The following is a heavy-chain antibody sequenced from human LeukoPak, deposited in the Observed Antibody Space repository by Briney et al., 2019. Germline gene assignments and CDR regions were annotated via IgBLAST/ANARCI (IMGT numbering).Heavy chain of an antibody. J-gene: IGHJ4*02. Sequence: PGGSLRLSCAASGFTFINYGMHWVRQAPGKGLEWVSIISYDGNDRYYGDSVRGRFTISIDNSKNTVDLQMDSLRADDTAVYYCARDLNAGRDGRQYGADCWGQGSLVTVSS. V-gene: IGHV3-33*01. CDR2: ISYDGNDR. CDR1: GFTFINYG. D-gene: IGHD5-24*01. CDR3: ARDLNAGRDGRQYGADC.